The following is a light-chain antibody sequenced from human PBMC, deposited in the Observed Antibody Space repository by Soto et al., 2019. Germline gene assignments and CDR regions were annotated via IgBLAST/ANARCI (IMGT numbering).Light chain of an antibody. Sequence: QSVLTQPPSVSGAPGQRVTISCTGTSSNIGAGYDVHWYQQFPGTAPKVLIYDKTNRPSGVPDRFSASKSGTSASLAISGLQAEDEADYYCQSYDSSLSGVVFGGGTKLTVL. CDR2: DKT. CDR3: QSYDSSLSGVV. V-gene: IGLV1-40*01. J-gene: IGLJ3*02. CDR1: SSNIGAGYD.